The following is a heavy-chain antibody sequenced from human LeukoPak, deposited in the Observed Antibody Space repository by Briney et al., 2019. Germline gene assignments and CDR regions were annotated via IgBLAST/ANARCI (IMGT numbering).Heavy chain of an antibody. J-gene: IGHJ4*02. CDR1: GFTVSTNY. CDR3: AREDSYGFGINY. V-gene: IGHV3-66*01. Sequence: GGSLRLSCAASGFTVSTNYMSWVRQAPGKGLEWVSVIYSGDTTFYADSVRGKFTISRDNSKNTLYLQMNSLRAEDTAVYYCAREDSYGFGINYWGQGTLVTVSS. CDR2: IYSGDTT. D-gene: IGHD5-18*01.